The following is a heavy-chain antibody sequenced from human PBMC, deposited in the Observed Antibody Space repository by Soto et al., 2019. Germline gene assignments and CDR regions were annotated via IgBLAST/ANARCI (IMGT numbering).Heavy chain of an antibody. CDR3: ARAWGFLEWLLFDY. CDR1: GYTFTSYD. D-gene: IGHD3-3*01. J-gene: IGHJ4*02. Sequence: ASVKVSCKASGYTFTSYDINWVRQATGQGLEWMGRMNPNSGNTGYAHKFQGRVTMTRNTSISTAYMELSSLRSEDTAVYYCARAWGFLEWLLFDYWGQGTLVTVSS. V-gene: IGHV1-8*01. CDR2: MNPNSGNT.